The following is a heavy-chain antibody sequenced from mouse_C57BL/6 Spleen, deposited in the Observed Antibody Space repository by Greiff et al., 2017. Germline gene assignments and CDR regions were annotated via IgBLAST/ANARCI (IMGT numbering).Heavy chain of an antibody. J-gene: IGHJ4*01. D-gene: IGHD2-4*01. CDR3: AKGGLYYDYDGEGYYYAMDY. CDR2: IWGDGST. CDR1: GFSLTSYG. V-gene: IGHV2-3*01. Sequence: VQVVESGPGLVAPSQSLSITCTVSGFSLTSYGVSWVRQPPGKGLEWLGVIWGDGSTNYHSALISRLSISKDNSKSQVFLKLNSLQTDDTATYYCAKGGLYYDYDGEGYYYAMDYWGQGTSVTVSS.